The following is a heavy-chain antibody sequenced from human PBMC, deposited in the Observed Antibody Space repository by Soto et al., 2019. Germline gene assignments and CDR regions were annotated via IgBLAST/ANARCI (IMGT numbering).Heavy chain of an antibody. Sequence: ASVTVSCKAYEGTFSSYAISWVRKAPGQGLEWMGGIIPIFGKANYAQKFQGRVTITADESTSTAYMELSSLRSEDTAVYYCARGDYYDSSGYPHAFDIWGQGTMVTVSS. D-gene: IGHD3-22*01. V-gene: IGHV1-69*13. CDR3: ARGDYYDSSGYPHAFDI. J-gene: IGHJ3*02. CDR1: EGTFSSYA. CDR2: IIPIFGKA.